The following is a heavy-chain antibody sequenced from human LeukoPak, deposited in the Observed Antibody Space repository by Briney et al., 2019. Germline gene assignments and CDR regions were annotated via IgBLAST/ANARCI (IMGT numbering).Heavy chain of an antibody. CDR2: INPTDGDT. D-gene: IGHD2-2*01. Sequence: ASVKVSCKASGYTFTDYYMHWVRQAPGQGFEWMGWINPTDGDTNYAQKFQGRVTMTRDTSISTAHMEVSRLRSDDTAVYYCARANFLYCSSSTCLFDYWGQGTLVTVPS. J-gene: IGHJ4*02. V-gene: IGHV1-2*02. CDR3: ARANFLYCSSSTCLFDY. CDR1: GYTFTDYY.